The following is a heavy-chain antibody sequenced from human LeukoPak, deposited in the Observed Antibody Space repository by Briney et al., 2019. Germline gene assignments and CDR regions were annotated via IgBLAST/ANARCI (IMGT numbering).Heavy chain of an antibody. CDR3: TRDRRYGGMDV. CDR1: GFTFSDYW. V-gene: IGHV3-74*01. D-gene: IGHD1-1*01. Sequence: GGSLRLSCAASGFTFSDYWLHWVRQAPGKGLVWVSRIDSDGSDTSYADSVKGRFTISRDNAKNTLYLQINSLRADDTAAYYCTRDRRYGGMDVWGQGTTVTVSS. J-gene: IGHJ6*02. CDR2: IDSDGSDT.